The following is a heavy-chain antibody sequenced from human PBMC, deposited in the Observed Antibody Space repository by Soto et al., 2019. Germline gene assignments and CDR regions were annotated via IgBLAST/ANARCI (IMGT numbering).Heavy chain of an antibody. CDR1: GFTFSSYA. Sequence: GSLRLSCAASGFTFSSYAMNWIRQAPGKGLEWVSAVSGSGSGTHYVESVRGRFTIARDNSKSTVYLQMNSLRGEDAAVYYCAKCAVLSTTSGGWCNWFDPWGQGTLVTVSS. J-gene: IGHJ5*02. CDR2: VSGSGSGT. CDR3: AKCAVLSTTSGGWCNWFDP. V-gene: IGHV3-23*01. D-gene: IGHD2-21*01.